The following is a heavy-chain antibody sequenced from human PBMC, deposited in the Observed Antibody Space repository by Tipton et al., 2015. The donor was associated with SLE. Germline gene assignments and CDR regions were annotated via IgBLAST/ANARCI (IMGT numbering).Heavy chain of an antibody. J-gene: IGHJ6*02. CDR2: IYYSGST. D-gene: IGHD6-25*01. Sequence: TLSLTCTVSGGSISSGGYYWSWIRQHPGKGLEWIGYIYYSGSTYHNPSLKSRVTMSVDTSKNQFSLKLSSVTAADTAVYYCARSRAADLYYYYYGMDVWGQGTTVTVSS. CDR3: ARSRAADLYYYYYGMDV. V-gene: IGHV4-31*03. CDR1: GGSISSGGYY.